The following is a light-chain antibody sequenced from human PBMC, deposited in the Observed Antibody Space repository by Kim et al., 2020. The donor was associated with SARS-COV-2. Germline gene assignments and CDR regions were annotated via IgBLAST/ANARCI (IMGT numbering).Light chain of an antibody. CDR1: QSLTGTY. Sequence: FPGERAPLSCRASQSLTGTYLAWYQQKSGQAPRLLIHGASNRATGIPDRFSGSGSGTDFTLTISRLEPEDFAVYYCQQYDNSRLTFGGGTKVEI. CDR2: GAS. J-gene: IGKJ4*01. CDR3: QQYDNSRLT. V-gene: IGKV3-20*01.